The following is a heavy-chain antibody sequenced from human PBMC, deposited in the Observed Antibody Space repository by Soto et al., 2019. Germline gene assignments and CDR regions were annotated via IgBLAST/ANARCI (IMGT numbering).Heavy chain of an antibody. J-gene: IGHJ5*02. D-gene: IGHD1-1*01. CDR1: GGSFSGYY. CDR2: INHSGST. CDR3: ATANWSHHYFDP. V-gene: IGHV4-34*01. Sequence: QVRLQQWGTGLLKSSETLSLTCAVYGGSFSGYYWSWLRQPPGKGLEWIGEINHSGSTNYNPSLKSRVTISVDTSKKQFSLKVTSVTAADTAVYYCATANWSHHYFDPWGQGTLVTVSS.